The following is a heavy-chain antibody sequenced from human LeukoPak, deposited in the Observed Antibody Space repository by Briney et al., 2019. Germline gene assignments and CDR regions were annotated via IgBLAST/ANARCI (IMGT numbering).Heavy chain of an antibody. CDR3: ARLRRNSDRSDFFYYYDH. V-gene: IGHV3-21*01. Sequence: GGSLRLSCAASGFTFSDYSMNWVRQAPGKGLEGVASVNTVSSYIYYADSMRGRFTISRDNAKNSLCLQLNSLRAEDTAVYYCARLRRNSDRSDFFYYYDHWGQGTLVTVSS. CDR1: GFTFSDYS. J-gene: IGHJ4*02. CDR2: VNTVSSYI. D-gene: IGHD3-22*01.